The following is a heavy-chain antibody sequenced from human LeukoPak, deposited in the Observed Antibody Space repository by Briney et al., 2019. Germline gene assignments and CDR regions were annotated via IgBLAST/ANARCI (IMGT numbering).Heavy chain of an antibody. CDR2: IKYDGNEE. CDR3: RSGGAAPGSFDN. J-gene: IGHJ4*02. D-gene: IGHD4-23*01. Sequence: GGSLRLSCAASGFPFSDYWMSWMRQAPGKGLEWVANIKYDGNEEYYVDSVKGRFTISRDNAKNSLYLQLNGLRVEDTAVYYCRSGGAAPGSFDNWGQGTLVIVSP. CDR1: GFPFSDYW. V-gene: IGHV3-7*01.